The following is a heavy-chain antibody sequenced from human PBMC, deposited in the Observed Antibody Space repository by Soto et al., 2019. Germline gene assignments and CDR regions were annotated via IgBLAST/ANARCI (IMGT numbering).Heavy chain of an antibody. J-gene: IGHJ3*02. CDR2: INACNGNT. CDR3: ARASYYYDSSGYYPSAFDI. Sequence: ASVKVSCKASGYTFTSYGISWVRQAPGQRLEWMGWINACNGNTKYSQKFQGRVTITRDTSASTAYMELSSLRSEDTAVYYCARASYYYDSSGYYPSAFDIWGQGIMVTVSS. CDR1: GYTFTSYG. D-gene: IGHD3-22*01. V-gene: IGHV1-3*01.